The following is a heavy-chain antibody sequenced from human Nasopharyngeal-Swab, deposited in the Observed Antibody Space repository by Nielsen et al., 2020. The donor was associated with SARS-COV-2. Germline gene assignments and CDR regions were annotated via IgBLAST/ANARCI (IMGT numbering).Heavy chain of an antibody. CDR1: GASFTGIF. CDR3: ARGGQDNALDV. V-gene: IGHV4-34*01. Sequence: SETLSLTCTYKGASFTGIFWNWVRQPPGKGLEWIGEVSHSGTATYNPSLTGRVTISLDTAWSQFSLRLSPLSDADTAVYFCARGGQDNALDVWDQGTKVAVSS. CDR2: VSHSGTA. J-gene: IGHJ6*02. D-gene: IGHD1-1*01.